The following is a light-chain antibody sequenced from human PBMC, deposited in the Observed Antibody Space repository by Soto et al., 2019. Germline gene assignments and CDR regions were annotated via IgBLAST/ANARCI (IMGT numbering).Light chain of an antibody. CDR1: QTILSSSDNKNY. CDR2: WAS. V-gene: IGKV4-1*01. Sequence: IAMTQSSDFLAVSLSERATINCKSSQTILSSSDNKNYLAWYQQKSGQPPKLLIYWASTRESGVPDRFSGSGSGTDLNLTISRLQAEDVALYYCQQYYSIPRTCCQGTMVDI. CDR3: QQYYSIPRT. J-gene: IGKJ1*01.